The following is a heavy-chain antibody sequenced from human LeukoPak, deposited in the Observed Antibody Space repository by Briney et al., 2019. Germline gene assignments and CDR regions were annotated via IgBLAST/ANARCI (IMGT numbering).Heavy chain of an antibody. V-gene: IGHV4-39*07. CDR3: ARTPLRGATFFTSYPNWFDT. Sequence: SETLSLTCTVSGGSISSSSYYWGWIRQPPGKGLEWIGSIYYSGSTYYNPSLKSRVTISVDTSKNQFSLKLSSVTAADTAVYYCARTPLRGATFFTSYPNWFDTWGQGTLVTVSS. CDR1: GGSISSSSYY. CDR2: IYYSGST. J-gene: IGHJ5*02. D-gene: IGHD3-10*01.